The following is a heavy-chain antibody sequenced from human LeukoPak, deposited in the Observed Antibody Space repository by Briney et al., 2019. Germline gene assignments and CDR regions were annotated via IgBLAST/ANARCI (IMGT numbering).Heavy chain of an antibody. D-gene: IGHD5-18*01. V-gene: IGHV1-69*13. Sequence: SVKVSCKASGGTFSSYAISWVRQAPGQGLEWMGWIIPIFGTANYAQKFQGRVTITADESTSTAYMELSSLRSEDTAVYYCARASQRGYSYGLFDYWGQGTLVTVSS. CDR2: IIPIFGTA. CDR3: ARASQRGYSYGLFDY. J-gene: IGHJ4*02. CDR1: GGTFSSYA.